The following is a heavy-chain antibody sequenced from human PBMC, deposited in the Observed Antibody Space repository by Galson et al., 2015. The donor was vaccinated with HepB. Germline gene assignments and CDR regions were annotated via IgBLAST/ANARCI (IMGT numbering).Heavy chain of an antibody. D-gene: IGHD3-22*01. J-gene: IGHJ4*02. CDR1: GFTFSSYW. CDR2: IKQDGSEK. Sequence: SLRLSCAASGFTFSSYWMSWVRQAPGKGLEWVANIKQDGSEKYYVDSVKGRFTISRDNAKNSLYLQMNSLRAEDTAVYYCAREAKYYDSSGYEYYFDYWGQGTLVTVSS. V-gene: IGHV3-7*03. CDR3: AREAKYYDSSGYEYYFDY.